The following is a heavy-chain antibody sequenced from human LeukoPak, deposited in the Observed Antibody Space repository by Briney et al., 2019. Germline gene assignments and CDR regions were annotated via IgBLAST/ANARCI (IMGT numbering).Heavy chain of an antibody. CDR3: ASGVRDLRYMDV. CDR1: GYSISSGSY. Sequence: SETLSLTCTVSGYSISSGSYWSWIRQPAGKGLEGIGRIYTSGSTNYNPSLKSRVTISVDTSKDQFSLKLTSVTAADTAVYYCASGVRDLRYMDVWGKGTTVTVSS. J-gene: IGHJ6*03. D-gene: IGHD3-10*01. CDR2: IYTSGST. V-gene: IGHV4-61*02.